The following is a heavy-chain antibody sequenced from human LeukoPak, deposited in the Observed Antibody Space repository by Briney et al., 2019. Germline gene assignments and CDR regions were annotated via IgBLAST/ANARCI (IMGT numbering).Heavy chain of an antibody. J-gene: IGHJ4*02. D-gene: IGHD4-17*01. V-gene: IGHV1-8*03. CDR3: ASPIAVTTAFDY. Sequence: ASVKVSCKASGYTFTSYDINWVRQATGQGLEWMGWMNPNSGNTGYAQKFQGRVTITRNTSISTAYMELSSLRSEDTAVYYCASPIAVTTAFDYWGQETLVTVSS. CDR1: GYTFTSYD. CDR2: MNPNSGNT.